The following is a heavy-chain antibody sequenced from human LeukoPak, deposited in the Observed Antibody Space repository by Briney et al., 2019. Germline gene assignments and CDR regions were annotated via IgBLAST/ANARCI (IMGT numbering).Heavy chain of an antibody. Sequence: GGSLRLSCAASGFTFSSYSMNWVRQAPGKGLEWVSSISGSSSYIYYADSVKGRFTISRHNAKNSLYLQMNSLRAEDAAVYYCARDPYSGSYGNYYYYFMDVWGKGTTVTISS. CDR3: ARDPYSGSYGNYYYYFMDV. D-gene: IGHD1-26*01. V-gene: IGHV3-21*01. CDR1: GFTFSSYS. CDR2: ISGSSSYI. J-gene: IGHJ6*03.